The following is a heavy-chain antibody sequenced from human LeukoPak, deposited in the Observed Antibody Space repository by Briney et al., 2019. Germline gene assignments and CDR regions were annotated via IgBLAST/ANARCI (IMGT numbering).Heavy chain of an antibody. CDR1: GXSFSSYG. D-gene: IGHD3-9*01. Sequence: TGRSLRLSCAASGXSFSSYGMHWVRQAPGKGLEWVAVIWYDGSNKYYADSVKGRFTISRDNSKNTLFLQMNSLRAEDTAVYYCARDRYDILTGYYMYFDYWGQGSLVTVSS. J-gene: IGHJ4*02. V-gene: IGHV3-33*01. CDR2: IWYDGSNK. CDR3: ARDRYDILTGYYMYFDY.